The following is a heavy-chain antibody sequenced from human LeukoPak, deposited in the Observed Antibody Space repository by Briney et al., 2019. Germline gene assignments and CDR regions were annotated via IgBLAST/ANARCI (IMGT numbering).Heavy chain of an antibody. CDR2: INPNSGDT. CDR1: GYTFTDYH. Sequence: ASVKVSCKAFGYTFTDYHMHWVRQAPGQGLEWMGWINPNSGDTNYAQKFQGRVTMTRDTTISTAYMELSRLRSADTAVFYCATLMAHLDYWGQGTLVTVSS. J-gene: IGHJ4*02. CDR3: ATLMAHLDY. V-gene: IGHV1-2*02. D-gene: IGHD2-8*01.